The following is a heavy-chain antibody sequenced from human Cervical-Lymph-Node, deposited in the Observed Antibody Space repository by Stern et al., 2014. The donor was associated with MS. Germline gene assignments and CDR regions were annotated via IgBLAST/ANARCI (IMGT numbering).Heavy chain of an antibody. CDR2: IYYSGST. CDR3: ARGPSSSSLGY. J-gene: IGHJ4*02. V-gene: IGHV4-59*01. CDR1: GGSISSYY. Sequence: QLQLQESGPGLVKPSATLSLTCTVSGGSISSYYWSWIRQPPGKGLEWLGYIYYSGSTNYNPSLKSRVTISVDTSKNQFSLKLSSVTAADTAVYYCARGPSSSSLGYWGQGTLVTVSS. D-gene: IGHD6-6*01.